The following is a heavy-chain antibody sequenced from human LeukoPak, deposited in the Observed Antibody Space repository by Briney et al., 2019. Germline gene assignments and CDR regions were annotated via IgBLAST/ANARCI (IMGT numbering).Heavy chain of an antibody. CDR1: GGSISSGDYY. CDR2: IYYSGGT. V-gene: IGHV4-30-4*01. J-gene: IGHJ6*02. D-gene: IGHD4-17*01. Sequence: SETLSLTCTVPGGSISSGDYYWSWIRQPPGKGLEWIGYIYYSGGTYYNPSLKSRVTRSVDTSKNQFSLKPSSVTAADTAVYYCARADGDYVPYYYGMDVWGQGSTVTVSS. CDR3: ARADGDYVPYYYGMDV.